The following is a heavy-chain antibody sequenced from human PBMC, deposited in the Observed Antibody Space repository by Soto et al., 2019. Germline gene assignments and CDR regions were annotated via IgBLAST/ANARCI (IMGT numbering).Heavy chain of an antibody. J-gene: IGHJ4*02. CDR3: ARSGRSHGGNSD. Sequence: SETLSLTCAVYGGSFSGYYWSWIRQPPGKGLEWIGEINHSGSTNYNPSLKSRVTISVDTSKNQFSLKLSSVTAADTAVYYCARSGRSHGGNSDWGQGTLVTVSS. V-gene: IGHV4-34*01. CDR2: INHSGST. CDR1: GGSFSGYY. D-gene: IGHD2-21*02.